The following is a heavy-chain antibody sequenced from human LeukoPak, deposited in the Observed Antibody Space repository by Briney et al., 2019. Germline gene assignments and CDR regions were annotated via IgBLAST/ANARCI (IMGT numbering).Heavy chain of an antibody. V-gene: IGHV3-7*01. Sequence: GGSPRLSCAGTGFTFSNYWMTWVRQAPGKGLEWVANIKRDGSEKHYVDSVMGRFTIPRDNAMNSLYLEMSSLRVEDTAVYYCARDATPGYSGAWLDSFDIWGQGTMVTVSS. D-gene: IGHD6-19*01. CDR1: GFTFSNYW. CDR2: IKRDGSEK. J-gene: IGHJ3*02. CDR3: ARDATPGYSGAWLDSFDI.